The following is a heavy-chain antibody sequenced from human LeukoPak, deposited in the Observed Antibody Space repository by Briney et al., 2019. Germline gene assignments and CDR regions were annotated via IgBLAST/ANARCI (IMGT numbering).Heavy chain of an antibody. D-gene: IGHD6-6*01. CDR1: GFTFSTYW. CDR2: INTDGSSI. J-gene: IGHJ4*02. Sequence: GGSLRLSCAASGFTFSTYWMHWVRQAPGKGLVWVSRINTDGSSISYADSVKGRFTISRDNAKNTLYLQMSSLRAEDTAVYYCGGSSNLFDYWGQGTLVTVSS. V-gene: IGHV3-74*01. CDR3: GGSSNLFDY.